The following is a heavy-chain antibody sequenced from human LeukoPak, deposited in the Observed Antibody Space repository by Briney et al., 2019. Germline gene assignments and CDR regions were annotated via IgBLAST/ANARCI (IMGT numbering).Heavy chain of an antibody. CDR3: ARDLGFYDSSGYNNWFDP. CDR2: IYNSGST. CDR1: GGSFSGYY. V-gene: IGHV4-34*11. Sequence: KPSETLSLTCAVYGGSFSGYYWSWIRQPPGKGLDWIGYIYNSGSTKYNPSLKSRVTISVDTSKNELSLNLNSVTAADTAVYYCARDLGFYDSSGYNNWFDPWGQGTLVTVSS. D-gene: IGHD3-22*01. J-gene: IGHJ5*02.